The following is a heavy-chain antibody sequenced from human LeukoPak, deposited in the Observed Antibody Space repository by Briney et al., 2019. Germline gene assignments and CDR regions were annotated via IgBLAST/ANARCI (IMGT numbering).Heavy chain of an antibody. D-gene: IGHD6-13*01. CDR3: ARDGSSPNDYYYYYMDV. CDR1: GYTFTAYY. Sequence: GASVKVSCKASGYTFTAYYMHWVRQAPGQGLEWMGWINPNSGDTNYLQKFQGRVTMTRDTSVSTAYMELSSLRSDDTAIYYCARDGSSPNDYYYYYMDVWGKGTTVTVSS. V-gene: IGHV1-2*02. CDR2: INPNSGDT. J-gene: IGHJ6*03.